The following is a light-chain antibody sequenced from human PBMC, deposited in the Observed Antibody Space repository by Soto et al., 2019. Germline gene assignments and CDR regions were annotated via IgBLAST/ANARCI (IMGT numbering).Light chain of an antibody. V-gene: IGKV1-6*01. J-gene: IGKJ2*01. CDR2: AAS. CDR3: LQDSNYPRT. Sequence: AIQMTQSPSSLSASVGDRVTITCRASHGIRNELGWYQQTPGKAPKLLIYAASRLQSGVPSRFSGTGSGTDFTLTISSLQPEDFATYYCLQDSNYPRTFGQGTKVDIK. CDR1: HGIRNE.